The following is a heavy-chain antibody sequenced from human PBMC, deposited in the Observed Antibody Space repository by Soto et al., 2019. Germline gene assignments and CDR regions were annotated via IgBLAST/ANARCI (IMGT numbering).Heavy chain of an antibody. CDR2: INHSGST. CDR3: ARGTGSGSYYGMAYYGMDV. D-gene: IGHD3-10*01. V-gene: IGHV4-34*01. CDR1: GGSFSGYY. J-gene: IGHJ6*02. Sequence: SETLSLTCAVYGGSFSGYYWSWIRQPPGKGLEWIGEINHSGSTNYNPSLKSRVTISVDTSKNQFSLKLSSVTAADTAVYYCARGTGSGSYYGMAYYGMDVWGQGTTVT.